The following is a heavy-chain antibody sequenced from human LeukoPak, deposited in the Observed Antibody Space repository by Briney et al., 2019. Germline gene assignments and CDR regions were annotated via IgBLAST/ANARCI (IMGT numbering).Heavy chain of an antibody. Sequence: GGSLRLSCAASGFTFSSYARSWVRQAPGKGLEWVSGISGSGGSAYYADCVKGRFTISRDNSKNTLYLQMNSLRAEDTAVYYCAKKDGGRWRFFTVDYWGQGTLVTVSS. V-gene: IGHV3-23*01. CDR3: AKKDGGRWRFFTVDY. D-gene: IGHD1-1*01. CDR1: GFTFSSYA. J-gene: IGHJ4*02. CDR2: ISGSGGSA.